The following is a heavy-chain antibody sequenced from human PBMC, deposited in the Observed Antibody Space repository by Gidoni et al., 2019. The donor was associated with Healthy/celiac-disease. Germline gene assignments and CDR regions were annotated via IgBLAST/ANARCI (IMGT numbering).Heavy chain of an antibody. CDR1: GGTFSSYA. V-gene: IGHV1-69*04. D-gene: IGHD2-21*01. J-gene: IGHJ4*02. CDR3: ARDVFAPYYFDY. CDR2: IIPILGIA. Sequence: QVQRVQSGDEVKKPGSSVKVSCKASGGTFSSYAISWVRQAPGQGLEWMGRIIPILGIANYAQKFQGRVTITADKATSTAYMELSSLRSEDTAVYYCARDVFAPYYFDYWGQGTLVTVSS.